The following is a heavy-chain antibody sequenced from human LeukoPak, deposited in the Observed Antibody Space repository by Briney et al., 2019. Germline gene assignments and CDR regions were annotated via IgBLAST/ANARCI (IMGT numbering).Heavy chain of an antibody. CDR1: GGSISSSSYY. Sequence: SETLSLTCTVSGGSISSSSYYWGWIRQPPGKGLEWIGSIYYSGSTYYNPSLKSRVTISVDTSKNQFSLKLSSVTAADTAVYYCAGHNYGVDYYGSGSYYSFDYWGQGTLVTVSS. V-gene: IGHV4-39*01. CDR2: IYYSGST. J-gene: IGHJ4*02. D-gene: IGHD3-10*01. CDR3: AGHNYGVDYYGSGSYYSFDY.